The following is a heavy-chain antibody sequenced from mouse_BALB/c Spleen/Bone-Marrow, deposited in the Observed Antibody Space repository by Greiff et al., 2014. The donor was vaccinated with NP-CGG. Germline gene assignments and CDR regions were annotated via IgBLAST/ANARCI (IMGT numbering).Heavy chain of an antibody. CDR1: GYSFTGYF. CDR2: INPYNGDT. V-gene: IGHV1-20*02. D-gene: IGHD1-1*01. J-gene: IGHJ2*01. Sequence: EVQLQQSGPELVKPGASVKISCKASGYSFTGYFMNWVMQSHGKSLEWIGRINPYNGDTFYNQKFKGKATLTVDKSSSTAHMELRSLASEYSAVYYCARSGYYGSSYFDYWGQGTTLTVSS. CDR3: ARSGYYGSSYFDY.